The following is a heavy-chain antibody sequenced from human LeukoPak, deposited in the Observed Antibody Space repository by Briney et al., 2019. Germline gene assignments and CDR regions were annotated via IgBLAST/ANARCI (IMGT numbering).Heavy chain of an antibody. Sequence: PGGSLRLSCAASGFTVSNNYMSWVRQAPGKGLEWVSVIYSGGRTYYADSAKGRFTIPRDNSRNTLYLQMNSLRAEDTAVYYCARGLGRELDGAFDIWGQGTMVTVSS. CDR2: IYSGGRT. J-gene: IGHJ3*02. D-gene: IGHD3-10*01. V-gene: IGHV3-53*01. CDR3: ARGLGRELDGAFDI. CDR1: GFTVSNNY.